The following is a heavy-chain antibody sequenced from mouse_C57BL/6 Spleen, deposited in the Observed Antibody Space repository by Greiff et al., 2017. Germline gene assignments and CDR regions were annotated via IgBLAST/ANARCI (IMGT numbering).Heavy chain of an antibody. CDR2: IYPGDGDT. V-gene: IGHV1-82*01. Sequence: VQLQQSGPELVKPGASVKISCKASGYAFSSSWMNWVKQRPGKGLEWIGRIYPGDGDTNYNGKFKGKATLTADKSSSTAYMQLSSLTSEDSAVYFCASGEGTYYYGSSFDYWGQGTTLTVSS. J-gene: IGHJ2*01. CDR3: ASGEGTYYYGSSFDY. CDR1: GYAFSSSW. D-gene: IGHD1-1*01.